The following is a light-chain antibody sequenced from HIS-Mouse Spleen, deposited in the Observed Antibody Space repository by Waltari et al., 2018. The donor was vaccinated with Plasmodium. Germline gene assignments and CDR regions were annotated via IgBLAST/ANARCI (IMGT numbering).Light chain of an antibody. J-gene: IGLJ3*02. V-gene: IGLV3-9*01. CDR3: QVWDSSTV. CDR1: TSASKK. Sequence: SYELTLPLSVSVALRQTARTTCGVTTSASKKVHWYQQKPGQAPVLVIYRDSNRPSGIPERFSGSNSGNTATLTISRAQAGDEADYYCQVWDSSTVFGGGTKLTVL. CDR2: RDS.